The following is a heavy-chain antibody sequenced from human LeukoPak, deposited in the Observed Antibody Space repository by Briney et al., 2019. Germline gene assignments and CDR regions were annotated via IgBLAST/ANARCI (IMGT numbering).Heavy chain of an antibody. CDR3: AKAGIAVAGTQYYFDY. Sequence: GGSLRLSCAASGFTFISYAMSWVRQAPGKGLECVSAISGSGGSTYYADSVKGRFTISRDNSKNTLYLQMSSLRAEDTALYYCAKAGIAVAGTQYYFDYWGQGTLVTVSS. CDR1: GFTFISYA. J-gene: IGHJ4*02. CDR2: ISGSGGST. V-gene: IGHV3-23*01. D-gene: IGHD6-19*01.